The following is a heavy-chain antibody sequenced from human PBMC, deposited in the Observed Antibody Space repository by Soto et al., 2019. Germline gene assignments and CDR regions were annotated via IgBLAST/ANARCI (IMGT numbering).Heavy chain of an antibody. J-gene: IGHJ4*02. Sequence: EVQLVESGGGLIQPGGSLRLSCAASGFTFSSHSINWVRQAPGKGLEWVSYISGSGATKYYADSVKGRFIISRDNARNSLYLQMSSLSDEDTAVYYSARAIRGFSYVVDYWGQGALVTVSS. CDR2: ISGSGATK. CDR1: GFTFSSHS. CDR3: ARAIRGFSYVVDY. D-gene: IGHD5-18*01. V-gene: IGHV3-48*02.